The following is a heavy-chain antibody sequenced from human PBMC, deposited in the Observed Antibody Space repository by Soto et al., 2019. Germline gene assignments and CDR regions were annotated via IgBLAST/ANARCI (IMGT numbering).Heavy chain of an antibody. D-gene: IGHD3-10*01. CDR3: ASPHPMVRGEGYFDL. CDR2: ISAYNGNT. J-gene: IGHJ2*01. V-gene: IGHV1-18*01. Sequence: QVQLVQSGAEVKKPGASVKVSCKASGYTFTSYGISWVRQAPGQGLEWMGWISAYNGNTNYAQKLQGRVTMTTDTSTSTAYMELRSLRSADTAVYYCASPHPMVRGEGYFDLWGRGTLVTVSS. CDR1: GYTFTSYG.